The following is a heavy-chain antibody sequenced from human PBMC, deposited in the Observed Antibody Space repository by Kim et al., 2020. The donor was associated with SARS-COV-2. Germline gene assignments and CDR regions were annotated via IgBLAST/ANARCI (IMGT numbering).Heavy chain of an antibody. D-gene: IGHD3-22*01. Sequence: GGSLRLSCAASGFTFSSYWMHWVRKAPGKGLVWVSRINSDGSSTSYADSVKGRFTISRDNAKNTLYLQMNSLRAEDTAVYYCAREYYYDSSGYYYLYYYYGMDVWGQGTTVTVSS. J-gene: IGHJ6*02. CDR3: AREYYYDSSGYYYLYYYYGMDV. V-gene: IGHV3-74*01. CDR1: GFTFSSYW. CDR2: INSDGSST.